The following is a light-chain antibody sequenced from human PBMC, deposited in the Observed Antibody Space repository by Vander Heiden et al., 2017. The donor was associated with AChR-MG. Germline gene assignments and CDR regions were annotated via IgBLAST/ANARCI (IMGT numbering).Light chain of an antibody. CDR1: QSITYY. CDR3: QQSSRKPWT. V-gene: IGKV1-39*01. J-gene: IGKJ1*01. CDR2: AAS. Sequence: DLQMTQSPSSLSASVGDRVTITCRASQSITYYLNWYQQKPGKAPKLLIYAASSLQSGVPSRFSGSGSGTEFTLTISSLQPEDFATYYCQQSSRKPWTFGQGTKVEIK.